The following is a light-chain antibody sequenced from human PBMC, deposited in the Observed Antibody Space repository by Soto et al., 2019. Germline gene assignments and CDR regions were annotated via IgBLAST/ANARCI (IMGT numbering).Light chain of an antibody. CDR2: AAS. CDR3: QKYNSALWA. V-gene: IGKV1-27*01. J-gene: IGKJ1*01. Sequence: DIQMTQSPSSLSASVGDRVTITCRASQGSSNYLAWYQQKPGKVPKLLIYAASALHSGVPSRFSGSGSGTDFTLTISSLQPEDVATYYCQKYNSALWAFGQGTKVEIK. CDR1: QGSSNY.